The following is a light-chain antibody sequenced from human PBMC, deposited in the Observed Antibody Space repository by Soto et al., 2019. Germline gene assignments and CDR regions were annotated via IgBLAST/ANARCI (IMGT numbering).Light chain of an antibody. V-gene: IGLV2-14*01. CDR3: SSYTSSSTPFSV. CDR1: SSDVGGYNY. J-gene: IGLJ1*01. Sequence: QSVLTQPASVSGSPGQAITISCTGTSSDVGGYNYVSWYQQHPGKAPKHMIYDVSNRPSGVSNRFSGSKSGNTASLTISGLQAEDAADYYCSSYTSSSTPFSVFGTGTKVTVL. CDR2: DVS.